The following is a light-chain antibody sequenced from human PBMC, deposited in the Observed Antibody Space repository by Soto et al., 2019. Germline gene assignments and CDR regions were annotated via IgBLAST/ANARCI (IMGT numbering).Light chain of an antibody. CDR2: AAS. J-gene: IGKJ4*01. CDR1: QGIGVY. V-gene: IGKV1-27*01. CDR3: QKYNSAPLT. Sequence: DIQMTQSPSSLSASLGDRVTITCRASQGIGVYLAWFQQKPGKAPKLLIYAASTLQSGVPSRFSGSGSGTDFTLPISSLQPEDFATYYFQKYNSAPLTFGGGTKVEIK.